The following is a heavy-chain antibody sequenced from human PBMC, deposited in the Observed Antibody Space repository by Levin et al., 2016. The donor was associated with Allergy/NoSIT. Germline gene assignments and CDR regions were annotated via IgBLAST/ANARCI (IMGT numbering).Heavy chain of an antibody. CDR2: IYYSGST. V-gene: IGHV4-61*08. CDR3: ARGNYDFWRGPWRRYFDL. D-gene: IGHD3-3*01. Sequence: SETLSLTCTVSGGSISSGGYYWSWIRQHPGKGLEWIGYIYYSGSTNYNPSLKSRVTISVDTSKNQFSLKLSSVTAADTAVYYCARGNYDFWRGPWRRYFDLWGRGTLVTVSS. CDR1: GGSISSGGYY. J-gene: IGHJ2*01.